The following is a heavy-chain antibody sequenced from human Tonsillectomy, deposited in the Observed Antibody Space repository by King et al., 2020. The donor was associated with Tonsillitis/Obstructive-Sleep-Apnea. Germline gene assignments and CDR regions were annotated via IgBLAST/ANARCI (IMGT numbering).Heavy chain of an antibody. J-gene: IGHJ6*02. CDR2: ISYDGSNK. D-gene: IGHD2-15*01. Sequence: VQLVESGGGVVQPGRSLRLSCAASGFTFSSYAMHWVRQAPGKGLEWVAVISYDGSNKYYADSVKGRITISRDNSKNTLYLQMNSLRAEDTAVYYCARDATGSYYYYYGMDVWGQGTTVTVSS. CDR3: ARDATGSYYYYYGMDV. V-gene: IGHV3-30*04. CDR1: GFTFSSYA.